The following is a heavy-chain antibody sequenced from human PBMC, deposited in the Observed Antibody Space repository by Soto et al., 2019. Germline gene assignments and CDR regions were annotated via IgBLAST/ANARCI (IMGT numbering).Heavy chain of an antibody. CDR3: AKDLARWLARGYFDY. J-gene: IGHJ4*02. V-gene: IGHV3-30*18. CDR2: ISYDGSNK. Sequence: GGSLRLSCAASGFTFSSYGMHWVRQAPGKGLEWVAVISYDGSNKYYADSVKGRFTISRDNSKNTLYLQMNSLRAEDTAVYYCAKDLARWLARGYFDYWGQGTLVTVSS. D-gene: IGHD6-19*01. CDR1: GFTFSSYG.